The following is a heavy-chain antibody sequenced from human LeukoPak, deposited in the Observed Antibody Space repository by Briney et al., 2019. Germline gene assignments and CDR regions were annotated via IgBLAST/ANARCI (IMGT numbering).Heavy chain of an antibody. V-gene: IGHV3-23*01. CDR3: AKDLGTVTGY. D-gene: IGHD4-17*01. Sequence: QWVSAISGSGGSTYYADSVKGRFTISRDNSKNTLYLQMNSLRAEDTAVYYRAKDLGTVTGYWGQGTLVTVSS. J-gene: IGHJ4*02. CDR2: ISGSGGST.